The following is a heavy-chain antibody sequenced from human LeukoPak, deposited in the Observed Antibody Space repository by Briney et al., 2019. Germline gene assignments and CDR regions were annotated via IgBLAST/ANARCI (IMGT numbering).Heavy chain of an antibody. CDR2: ISGSGGST. CDR3: ADVGYSDISGSFNY. D-gene: IGHD3-22*01. V-gene: IGHV3-23*01. J-gene: IGHJ4*02. Sequence: PGGSLRPSCSASGFTFSSYAMSWVRQAPGKGLEWVSAISGSGGSTYYADSVKGRFTISRDNSKNTLYLQMNSLRAEDTAVYYCADVGYSDISGSFNYWGQGTLVTVSS. CDR1: GFTFSSYA.